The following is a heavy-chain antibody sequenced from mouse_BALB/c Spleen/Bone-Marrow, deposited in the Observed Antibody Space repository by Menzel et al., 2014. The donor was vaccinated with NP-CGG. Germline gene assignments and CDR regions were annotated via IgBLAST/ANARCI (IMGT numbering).Heavy chain of an antibody. Sequence: EVHLVESGGGLVQPGGSLKLSCAASGLTFSSYGMSWVRQTPDKRLELVATINSNGGSTYYPDSVKGRFTISRDNAKNTLYLQMSSLKSEDTAMYYCARVWYFDYWGQGTSLTVSS. J-gene: IGHJ2*03. CDR3: ARVWYFDY. CDR1: GLTFSSYG. CDR2: INSNGGST. V-gene: IGHV5-6-3*01.